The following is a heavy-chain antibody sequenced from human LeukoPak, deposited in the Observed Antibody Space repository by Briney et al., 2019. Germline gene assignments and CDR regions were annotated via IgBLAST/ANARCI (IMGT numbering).Heavy chain of an antibody. CDR3: ARGEGSTWARYFDY. CDR2: ISYDGSNK. Sequence: GGSLRLSCTASGFTFSSYGMHWVRQAPGKGLEWVAAISYDGSNKYYADSVKGRFTISRDNSKNTLYLQMNSLRAEDTAVYYCARGEGSTWARYFDYWGQGTLVTVSS. CDR1: GFTFSSYG. J-gene: IGHJ4*02. D-gene: IGHD6-13*01. V-gene: IGHV3-30*03.